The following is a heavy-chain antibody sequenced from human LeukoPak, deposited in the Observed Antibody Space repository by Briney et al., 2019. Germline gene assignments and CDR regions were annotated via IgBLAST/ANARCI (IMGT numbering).Heavy chain of an antibody. CDR1: GYTFTSYD. CDR2: INPSSGGT. V-gene: IGHV1-2*02. Sequence: ASVKVSCKASGYTFTSYDINWVRQAPGQGLEWMGWINPSSGGTNYAQKFQGRVTMTRDTSISTANMELSELRSDDTAVYYCAGQKDPRPIDYWGQGTLITVSS. CDR3: AGQKDPRPIDY. J-gene: IGHJ4*02.